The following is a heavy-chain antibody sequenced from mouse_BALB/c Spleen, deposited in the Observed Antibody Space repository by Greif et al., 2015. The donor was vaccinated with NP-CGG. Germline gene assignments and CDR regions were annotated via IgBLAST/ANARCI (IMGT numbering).Heavy chain of an antibody. V-gene: IGHV1-7*01. J-gene: IGHJ2*01. D-gene: IGHD4-1*01. CDR3: ARKGAWVDY. Sequence: QVQLQQSGAELAKPGASVKMSCKASGYTFTSYWMHWVKQRPGQGLEWIGYINPSTGYTEYNQKFKDKATLTADKSSSTAYMQLSSPTSEDSAVYYCARKGAWVDYWGQGTTLTVSS. CDR1: GYTFTSYW. CDR2: INPSTGYT.